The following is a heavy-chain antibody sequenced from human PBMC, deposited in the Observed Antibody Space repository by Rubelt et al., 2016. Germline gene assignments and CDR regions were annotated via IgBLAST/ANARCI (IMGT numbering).Heavy chain of an antibody. D-gene: IGHD6-19*01. CDR2: ISYDGSNK. CDR3: ARDQAVAYSFDY. Sequence: VQLVESGGGLVQPGGSLRLSCAASGFTFSSYAMHWVRQAPGKGLEWVAVISYDGSNKYYADSVKGRFTISRDNSKNTLYLQMNSLRAEDTAVYYCARDQAVAYSFDYWGQGTLVTVSS. CDR1: GFTFSSYA. V-gene: IGHV3-30*04. J-gene: IGHJ4*02.